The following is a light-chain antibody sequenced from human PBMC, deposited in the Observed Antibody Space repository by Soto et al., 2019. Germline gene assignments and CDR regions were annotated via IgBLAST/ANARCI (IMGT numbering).Light chain of an antibody. CDR3: SSYTISSTSV. J-gene: IGLJ1*01. CDR2: GVS. V-gene: IGLV2-14*01. CDR1: ISDVGGYSY. Sequence: QSLMSQPASVSGSPGQSITISCTGPISDVGGYSYVSWYQHHPGKAPKLIIYGVSDRPSGVSNRFSGSKSGNTASLTISGLQAEDAADYYCSSYTISSTSVFGTGTKVTVL.